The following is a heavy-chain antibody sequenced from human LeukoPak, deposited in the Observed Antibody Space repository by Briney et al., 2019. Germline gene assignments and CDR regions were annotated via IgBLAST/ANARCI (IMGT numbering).Heavy chain of an antibody. CDR1: GFSFSIYN. CDR2: ISSSTNSI. Sequence: GGSLRLSCVASGFSFSIYNMNWVRQAPGKGLEWVSSISSSTNSIHYADSVKGRFTISRDNARKSLFLQLNSLRDEDTALYYCARQFGSRGFDSWGQGTLVTVSS. CDR3: ARQFGSRGFDS. V-gene: IGHV3-21*01. D-gene: IGHD3-10*01. J-gene: IGHJ4*02.